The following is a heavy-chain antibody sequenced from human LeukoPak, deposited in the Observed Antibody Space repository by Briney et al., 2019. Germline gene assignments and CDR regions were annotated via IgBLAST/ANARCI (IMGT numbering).Heavy chain of an antibody. CDR1: GFTLSTYA. CDR2: IRDSGGST. CDR3: AKGRYCSAGSCYGWHAFDI. J-gene: IGHJ3*02. V-gene: IGHV3-23*01. D-gene: IGHD2-15*01. Sequence: PGRSLTLSCAASGFTLSTYAMTWVRQAPGKGLEWVSLIRDSGGSTYYADSVRGRFTISRDNSRNTLYLQMNSLRAEDTAVYYCAKGRYCSAGSCYGWHAFDIWGQGTMVTVSS.